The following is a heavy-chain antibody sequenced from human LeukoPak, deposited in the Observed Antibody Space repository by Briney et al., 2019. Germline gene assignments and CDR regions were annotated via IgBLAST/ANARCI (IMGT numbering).Heavy chain of an antibody. D-gene: IGHD6-13*01. J-gene: IGHJ4*02. Sequence: GVSLRLSCAASGFTFSSYSMKWVRQAPGKGLEWVAYISSSSSYIYYADSVKGGFTISRDNAKNSLYLQMNSLRAEDTAVYYCAGGIAAAGPDYWGQGNLVTVSS. CDR1: GFTFSSYS. CDR3: AGGIAAAGPDY. V-gene: IGHV3-21*01. CDR2: ISSSSSYI.